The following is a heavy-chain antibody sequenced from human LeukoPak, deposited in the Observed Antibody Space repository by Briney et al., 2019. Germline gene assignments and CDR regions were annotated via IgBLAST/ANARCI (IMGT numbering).Heavy chain of an antibody. Sequence: SETLSLTCTVSGGSISSGSYFWSWIRQPAGKGLEWIGRIYTTGSTNYNPSLKSRLTISVDTSENQFSLKLSSVTAADTAMYYCAIEAAVPGAFEIWGQGTVVTVSS. CDR2: IYTTGST. CDR1: GGSISSGSYF. J-gene: IGHJ3*02. V-gene: IGHV4-61*02. CDR3: AIEAAVPGAFEI. D-gene: IGHD6-13*01.